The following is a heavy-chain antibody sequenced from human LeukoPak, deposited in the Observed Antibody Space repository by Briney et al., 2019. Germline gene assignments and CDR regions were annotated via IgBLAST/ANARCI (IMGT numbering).Heavy chain of an antibody. CDR3: ARGYRRSSGWYFPKYYYYYMDV. D-gene: IGHD6-19*01. J-gene: IGHJ6*03. CDR1: GYTFTGYY. V-gene: IGHV1-8*02. CDR2: INPNSGNT. Sequence: ASVKVSCNASGYTFTGYYMHWVRQAPGQGLEWMGWINPNSGNTGYAQKFQGRVTMTRNTSISTAYMELSSLRSEDTAVYYCARGYRRSSGWYFPKYYYYYMDVWGKGTTVTISS.